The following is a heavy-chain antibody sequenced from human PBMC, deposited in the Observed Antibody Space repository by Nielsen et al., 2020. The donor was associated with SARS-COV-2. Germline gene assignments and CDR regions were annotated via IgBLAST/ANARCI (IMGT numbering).Heavy chain of an antibody. J-gene: IGHJ5*02. CDR2: FSSSGADT. CDR1: GFTFSSYA. Sequence: GESLKISCAASGFTFSSYAMSWVRQAPGKGLEWVSTFSSSGADTYYADSVKGRFTISRDNSQSTLFLQMNSLRAEDTAMYYCAKGDGDSWSPFLYVDPWGQGTLVTVSS. V-gene: IGHV3-23*01. CDR3: AKGDGDSWSPFLYVDP. D-gene: IGHD6-13*01.